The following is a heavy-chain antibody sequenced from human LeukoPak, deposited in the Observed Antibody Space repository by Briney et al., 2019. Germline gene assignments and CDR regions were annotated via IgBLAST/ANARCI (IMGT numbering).Heavy chain of an antibody. D-gene: IGHD5-18*01. V-gene: IGHV3-9*01. CDR3: AKASDDTAMATYFDY. CDR1: GFTFDDYA. J-gene: IGHJ4*02. Sequence: GRSLRLSCAASGFTFDDYAMHWVRQAPGKGLEWVSGISWNSGSIGYADSVKGRFTISRDNAKNSLYLQMNSLRAEDTALYYCAKASDDTAMATYFDYWGQGTLVTVSS. CDR2: ISWNSGSI.